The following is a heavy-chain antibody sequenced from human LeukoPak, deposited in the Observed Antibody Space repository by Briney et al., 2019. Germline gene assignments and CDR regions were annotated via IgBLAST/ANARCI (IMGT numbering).Heavy chain of an antibody. CDR1: GGSISSGGYY. CDR3: ARGVVVTYNWFDP. J-gene: IGHJ5*02. CDR2: IYYSGST. D-gene: IGHD2-21*02. V-gene: IGHV4-31*03. Sequence: PSQTLSLTCTVSGGSISSGGYYWSWIRQHPGTGLEWIGYIYYSGSTYYNPSLKSRVTISVDTSKNQFSLKLSSVTAADTAVYSCARGVVVTYNWFDPWGQGTLVTVSS.